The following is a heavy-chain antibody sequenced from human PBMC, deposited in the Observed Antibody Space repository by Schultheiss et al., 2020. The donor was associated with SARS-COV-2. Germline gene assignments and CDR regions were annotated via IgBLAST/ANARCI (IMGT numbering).Heavy chain of an antibody. CDR1: GFTFSSYA. J-gene: IGHJ6*02. D-gene: IGHD6-19*01. Sequence: GESLKISCAASGFTFSSYAMHWVRQAPGKGLEYVSAISSNGGSTYYANSVKGRFTISRDNSKNTLYLQMGSLRAEDMAVYYCASSTVGIAVAGYYYYGMDVWGQGTTVTVSS. V-gene: IGHV3-64*01. CDR2: ISSNGGST. CDR3: ASSTVGIAVAGYYYYGMDV.